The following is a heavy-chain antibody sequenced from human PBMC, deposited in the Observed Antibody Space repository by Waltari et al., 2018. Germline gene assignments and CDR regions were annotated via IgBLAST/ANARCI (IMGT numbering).Heavy chain of an antibody. V-gene: IGHV1-2*02. CDR2: INPNSGDT. D-gene: IGHD2-15*01. CDR1: GYTFTGYY. CDR3: ARDKGLRPPDY. Sequence: QVQLVQSGAEVKKPGASVKVSCKASGYTFTGYYMHWVRQAPGQGLEWMVSINPNSGDTTYAQKFQCRFTITRATSIITAYMELSRLRSDDTAVYYCARDKGLRPPDYWGQGTLVTVSS. J-gene: IGHJ4*02.